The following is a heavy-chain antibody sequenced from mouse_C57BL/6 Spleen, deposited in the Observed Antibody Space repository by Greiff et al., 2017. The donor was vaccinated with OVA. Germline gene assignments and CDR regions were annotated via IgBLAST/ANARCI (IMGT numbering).Heavy chain of an antibody. V-gene: IGHV14-4*01. D-gene: IGHD1-1*01. Sequence: VQLQQSGAELVRPGASVKLSCTASGFNIKDDYMHWVKQRPEQGLEWIGWIDPENGDTEYASKFQGKATITADTSSNTAYLQLSSLSSEDTAVYYCTTYHLITTVVEGLDYWGQGTTLTVSS. J-gene: IGHJ2*01. CDR3: TTYHLITTVVEGLDY. CDR1: GFNIKDDY. CDR2: IDPENGDT.